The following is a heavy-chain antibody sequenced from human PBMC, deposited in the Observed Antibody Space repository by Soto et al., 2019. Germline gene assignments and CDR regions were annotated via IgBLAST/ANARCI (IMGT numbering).Heavy chain of an antibody. V-gene: IGHV3-23*01. Sequence: WGWLRLSCAASGFTFSRYAMSWVRQARRKWLEWVSAISGSGGSTYYADSVKGRFTISRDNSKNTLYLQTNSLRAEDTAVYYCAKATRTSDYVWRSYRYRCSTSSWGQATLVTVSS. CDR3: AKATRTSDYVWRSYRYRCSTSS. CDR1: GFTFSRYA. CDR2: ISGSGGST. J-gene: IGHJ5*02. D-gene: IGHD3-16*02.